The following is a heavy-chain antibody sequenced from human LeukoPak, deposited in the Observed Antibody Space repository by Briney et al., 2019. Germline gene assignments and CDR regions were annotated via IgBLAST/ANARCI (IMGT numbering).Heavy chain of an antibody. CDR3: ARGYCTSTTCYYFDF. J-gene: IGHJ4*02. D-gene: IGHD2-2*01. V-gene: IGHV1-2*02. CDR2: INPNSGGT. CDR1: GYTFTAYY. Sequence: ASMKVSCKASGYTFTAYYMHWVRQAPGPGLEWMGWINPNSGGTNYAPKFQGRVTMTRATSISTAYMELSRLRSDDTAVYYCARGYCTSTTCYYFDFWGQGTLVTVSS.